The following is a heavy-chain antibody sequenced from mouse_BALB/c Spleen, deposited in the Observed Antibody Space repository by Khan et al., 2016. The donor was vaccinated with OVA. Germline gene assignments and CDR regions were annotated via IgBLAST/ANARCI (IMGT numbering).Heavy chain of an antibody. V-gene: IGHV5-9-3*01. D-gene: IGHD2-1*01. Sequence: EVELVESGGGLVTPGGSLKLSCAVSGFTFSTFAMSWVRQTPEKRLEWVATISSDGDYTFYPDIVTGLFTISRDNAKNTLYLQMSSLRSEDTAMYYCARSPYGNIAYWGQGTLVTVSA. CDR2: ISSDGDYT. CDR3: ARSPYGNIAY. J-gene: IGHJ3*01. CDR1: GFTFSTFA.